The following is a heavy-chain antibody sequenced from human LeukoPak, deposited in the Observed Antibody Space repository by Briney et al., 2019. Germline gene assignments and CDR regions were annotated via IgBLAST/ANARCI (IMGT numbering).Heavy chain of an antibody. CDR1: GGTFSSYA. Sequence: GASVKVSCKASGGTFSSYAISWVRQAPGQGLDWMGRIIPILGIANYAQKFQGRVTITADKSTSTAYMELSSLRSEDTAVYYCARDVGLWFGELLSGFDPWGQGTLVTVSS. CDR2: IIPILGIA. V-gene: IGHV1-69*04. CDR3: ARDVGLWFGELLSGFDP. J-gene: IGHJ5*02. D-gene: IGHD3-10*01.